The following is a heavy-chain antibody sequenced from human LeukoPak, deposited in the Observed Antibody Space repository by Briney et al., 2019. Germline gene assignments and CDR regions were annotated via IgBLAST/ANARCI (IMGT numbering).Heavy chain of an antibody. J-gene: IGHJ4*02. CDR2: INSDESST. Sequence: GGSLRLSCAASEFSFSNHWMHWVRQAPGEGLVWVSYINSDESSTSYADYVKGRFTISRDNARNMLYLQMSSLRVEDTAVYYCARDGSLPDYWGQGTLVTVSS. CDR1: EFSFSNHW. CDR3: ARDGSLPDY. V-gene: IGHV3-74*01.